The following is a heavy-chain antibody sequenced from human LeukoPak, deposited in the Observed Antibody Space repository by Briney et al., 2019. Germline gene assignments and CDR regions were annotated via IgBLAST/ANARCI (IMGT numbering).Heavy chain of an antibody. CDR3: ASDKTAQLDNYYYYMDV. J-gene: IGHJ6*03. D-gene: IGHD6-13*01. CDR2: ISAQHGQT. V-gene: IGHV1-18*01. Sequence: ASVKVSCKTSGYSENFYGITWVRQVAGQGLEWMGWISAQHGQTEYAPNSQDRVTMTTDTYTNTAYMELRSLRSDDTAVYYCASDKTAQLDNYYYYMDVWGKGTTVTISS. CDR1: GYSENFYG.